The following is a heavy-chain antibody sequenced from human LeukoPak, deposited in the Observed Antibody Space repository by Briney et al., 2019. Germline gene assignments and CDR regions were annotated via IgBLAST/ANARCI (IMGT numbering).Heavy chain of an antibody. Sequence: KPSETLSLTCTVSGGSISSSSYYWGWIRQPPGKGLEWIGSIYYSGSTYYNPSLKSRFTTSVDTSKNQFSLELRSVAAAETACYFFAGGWWKRSSGYMSYYFDYWGQGTLVTVSS. CDR1: GGSISSSSYY. CDR3: AGGWWKRSSGYMSYYFDY. J-gene: IGHJ4*02. CDR2: IYYSGST. V-gene: IGHV4-39*01. D-gene: IGHD3-22*01.